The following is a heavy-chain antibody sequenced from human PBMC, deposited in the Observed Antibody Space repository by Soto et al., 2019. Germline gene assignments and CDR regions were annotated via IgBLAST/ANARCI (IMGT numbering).Heavy chain of an antibody. V-gene: IGHV4-59*12. CDR2: IYYSGST. CDR1: GCSLSSYY. D-gene: IGHD6-13*01. J-gene: IGHJ5*02. CDR3: ARERPDGSRLDP. Sequence: SETLSLTCVVSGCSLSSYYWSWIRQPPGKGLEWIGYIYYSGSTYYNPSLKSRVTISVDTSKNQFFLKLSSVTAADTAVSYCARERPDGSRLDPWGQGTLVTVPS.